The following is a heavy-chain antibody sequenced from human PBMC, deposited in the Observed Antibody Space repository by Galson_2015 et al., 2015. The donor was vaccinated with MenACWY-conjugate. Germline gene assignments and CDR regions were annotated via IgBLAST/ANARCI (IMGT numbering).Heavy chain of an antibody. Sequence: SLRLSCAASGFTFSNFWMSWVRQAPGKELEWVASIKQDGSEKYLVDSVKGRFTISRDNAENSLFLQMNSLRAEDTAVYYCAKAEAVEYFQHWGQGTLVTVSS. CDR1: GFTFSNFW. D-gene: IGHD6-19*01. V-gene: IGHV3-7*03. J-gene: IGHJ1*01. CDR3: AKAEAVEYFQH. CDR2: IKQDGSEK.